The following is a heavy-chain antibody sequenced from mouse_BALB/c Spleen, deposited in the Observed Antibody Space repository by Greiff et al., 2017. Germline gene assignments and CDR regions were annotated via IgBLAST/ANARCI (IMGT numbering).Heavy chain of an antibody. V-gene: IGHV1S34*01. Sequence: LVKTGASVKISCKASGYSFTGYYMHWVKQSHGKSLEWIGYISCYNGATSYNQKFKGKATFTVDTSSSTAYMQFNSLTSEDSAVYYCARHYGNSYYAMDDWGQGTSVTVSS. CDR1: GYSFTGYY. J-gene: IGHJ4*01. CDR3: ARHYGNSYYAMDD. CDR2: ISCYNGAT. D-gene: IGHD2-1*01.